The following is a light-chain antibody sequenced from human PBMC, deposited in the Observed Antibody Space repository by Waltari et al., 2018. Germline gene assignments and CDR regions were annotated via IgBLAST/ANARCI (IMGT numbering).Light chain of an antibody. CDR3: SSYAGNNNVV. CDR1: SSDVGGYHS. Sequence: QSALTQPPPASGSPGQPVPISCTGTSSDVGGYHSVPWYQQHPGKAPKLIIYEVSKRPSGVPDRFSGSKSGNTASLTVSGLRAEDEADYYCSSYAGNNNVVFGGGTKLTVL. CDR2: EVS. J-gene: IGLJ2*01. V-gene: IGLV2-8*01.